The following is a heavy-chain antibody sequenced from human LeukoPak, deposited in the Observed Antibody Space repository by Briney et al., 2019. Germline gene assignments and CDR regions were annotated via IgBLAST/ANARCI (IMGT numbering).Heavy chain of an antibody. D-gene: IGHD1-1*01. Sequence: GGSLRLSCAASGFTFSSYGMNWVRQAPGKGLEWVAVISYDGSNKYYADSVKGRFTISRDNSKNTLYLQMNSLRAEDTAVYYCARLAGTASPLYYFDYWGQGTLVTVSS. CDR2: ISYDGSNK. CDR3: ARLAGTASPLYYFDY. V-gene: IGHV3-30*03. J-gene: IGHJ4*02. CDR1: GFTFSSYG.